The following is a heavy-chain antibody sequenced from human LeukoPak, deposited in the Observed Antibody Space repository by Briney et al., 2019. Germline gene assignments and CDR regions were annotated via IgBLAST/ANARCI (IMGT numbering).Heavy chain of an antibody. V-gene: IGHV3-48*03. CDR2: ISSSGSSR. CDR3: ARDPDDGSGYPHPYFDY. CDR1: GFSFSSYE. J-gene: IGHJ4*02. Sequence: TGGSLRLSCAASGFSFSSYEMNWVRQAPGKGLEWVSYISSSGSSRVYADSVKGRFTISRDNAKNSPYLQMNSLRAEDTAVYYCARDPDDGSGYPHPYFDYWGQGTLVTVSS. D-gene: IGHD3-22*01.